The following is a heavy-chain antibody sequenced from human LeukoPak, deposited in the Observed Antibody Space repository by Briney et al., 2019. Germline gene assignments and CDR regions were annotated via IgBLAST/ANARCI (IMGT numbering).Heavy chain of an antibody. Sequence: PGGSLRLSCAASALSFSSYAMSWVRQAPRKGLEWVSTISGSGGSTYYANSVKGQFTISRDNYKNTLYLQMDSLRAGDAHVYYCATVVLAGPSNYWGQGSLVTVSS. V-gene: IGHV3-23*01. J-gene: IGHJ4*02. CDR2: ISGSGGST. CDR3: ATVVLAGPSNY. CDR1: ALSFSSYA. D-gene: IGHD6-19*01.